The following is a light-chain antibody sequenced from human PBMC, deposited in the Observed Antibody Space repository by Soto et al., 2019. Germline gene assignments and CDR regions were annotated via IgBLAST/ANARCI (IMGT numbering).Light chain of an antibody. Sequence: DIQMTQSPSSLSASVGDRVTITCQASQDISNYLNWYQQKPGKAPKPLIYDASNLETGVPSRFSGSGSGTDFTFTISSLQPEDIATCYCQQYDNLLTFGGGTKVEIK. V-gene: IGKV1-33*01. CDR1: QDISNY. J-gene: IGKJ4*01. CDR3: QQYDNLLT. CDR2: DAS.